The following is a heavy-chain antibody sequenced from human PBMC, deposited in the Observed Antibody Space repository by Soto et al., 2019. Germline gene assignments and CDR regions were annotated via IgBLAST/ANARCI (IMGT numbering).Heavy chain of an antibody. CDR3: ARDRSVITAGYYFDH. Sequence: PGGSPRLSCAASGVTVRSYPMHWVRQAPGKGLEWVAVLSYDGSNKYYADSVKGRFTISRDNSNSMLYLQMNTLRAEGTAVYYCARDRSVITAGYYFDHWGQGTLVTVSS. CDR2: LSYDGSNK. J-gene: IGHJ4*02. CDR1: GVTVRSYP. V-gene: IGHV3-30-3*01. D-gene: IGHD3-22*01.